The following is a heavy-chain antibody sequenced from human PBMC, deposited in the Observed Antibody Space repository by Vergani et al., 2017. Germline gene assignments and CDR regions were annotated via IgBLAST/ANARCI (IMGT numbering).Heavy chain of an antibody. CDR1: GFKFSQFG. J-gene: IGHJ5*02. Sequence: VQLVESGGGVVQPGTSLRLSCEASGFKFSQFGMHWVRQAPGKGLEWVSAISGSGGSTYYADSVKGRFTISRDNSKNTLYLQMNSLRAEDTAVYYCAKDLRPGYCSSTSCYNPDGWFDPWGQGTLVTVSS. CDR2: ISGSGGST. CDR3: AKDLRPGYCSSTSCYNPDGWFDP. D-gene: IGHD2-2*02. V-gene: IGHV3-23*04.